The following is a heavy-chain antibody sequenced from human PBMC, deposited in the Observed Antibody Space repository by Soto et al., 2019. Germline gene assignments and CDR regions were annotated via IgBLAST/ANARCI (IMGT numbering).Heavy chain of an antibody. CDR3: ARWGYYDSSGYYSPYYFDY. CDR1: GFTFSSYS. V-gene: IGHV3-48*02. D-gene: IGHD3-22*01. CDR2: ISSSSSTI. Sequence: EVQLVESGGGLVQPGGSLRLSCAASGFTFSSYSMYWVRQAPGKGLEWVSYISSSSSTIYYADSVKGRFTISRDNAKNSLYLQMNSLRDEDTAVYYCARWGYYDSSGYYSPYYFDYWGQGTLVTVSS. J-gene: IGHJ4*02.